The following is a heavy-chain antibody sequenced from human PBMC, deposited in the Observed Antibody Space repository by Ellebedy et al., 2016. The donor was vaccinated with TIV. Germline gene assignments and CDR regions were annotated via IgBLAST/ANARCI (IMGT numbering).Heavy chain of an antibody. D-gene: IGHD5-18*01. CDR3: AKDRTSGDGYWVFDQ. CDR1: GFTFSSYW. V-gene: IGHV3-74*01. J-gene: IGHJ4*02. CDR2: INSDGSST. Sequence: PGGSLRLSCAASGFTFSSYWMHWVRQAPGKGLVWVSRINSDGSSTSYADSVKGRFTISRDNSKNTLDLQMNSLRVEDTAVYYCAKDRTSGDGYWVFDQWGQGTLVTVSS.